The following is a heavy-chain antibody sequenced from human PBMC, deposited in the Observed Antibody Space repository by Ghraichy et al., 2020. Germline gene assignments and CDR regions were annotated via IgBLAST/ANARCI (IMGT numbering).Heavy chain of an antibody. D-gene: IGHD3-9*01. V-gene: IGHV3-30*18. CDR3: AKDPYLYYDILTYADY. CDR1: GFTFSSYG. CDR2: ISYDGSNK. J-gene: IGHJ4*02. Sequence: GSLNISCAASGFTFSSYGMHWVRQAPGKGLEWVAVISYDGSNKYYADSVKGRFTISRDNSKNTLYLQMNSLRAEDTAVYYCAKDPYLYYDILTYADYWGQGTLVTVSS.